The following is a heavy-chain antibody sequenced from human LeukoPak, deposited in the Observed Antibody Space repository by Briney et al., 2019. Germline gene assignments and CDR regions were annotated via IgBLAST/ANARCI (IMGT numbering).Heavy chain of an antibody. V-gene: IGHV1-69*13. CDR2: IFPIFGTA. J-gene: IGHJ4*02. Sequence: SVKVSCKASGGTFSSYAISWVRQAPRQGLEWMGGIFPIFGTANYAQKFQGRVTITADESTSTAYMELSSLRSEDTAVYYCARDFPRRKKKNDCGGDCPAGGYYFDYWGQGTLVTVSS. CDR3: ARDFPRRKKKNDCGGDCPAGGYYFDY. D-gene: IGHD2-21*02. CDR1: GGTFSSYA.